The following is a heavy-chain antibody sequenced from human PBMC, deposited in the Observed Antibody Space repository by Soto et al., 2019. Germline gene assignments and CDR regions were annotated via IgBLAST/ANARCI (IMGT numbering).Heavy chain of an antibody. J-gene: IGHJ6*02. CDR1: GFTFSDYT. D-gene: IGHD3-10*01. CDR2: ISYDGSNK. V-gene: IGHV3-30-3*01. Sequence: PGGSLRLSCSAFGFTFSDYTMHWVRQAPGKGLEWVAVISYDGSNKYYADSVKGRFTISRDDSKTTVYLQMTSLRAEDTAVYYCARVRERPGAVRYYGMDVWGQGTTVTVSS. CDR3: ARVRERPGAVRYYGMDV.